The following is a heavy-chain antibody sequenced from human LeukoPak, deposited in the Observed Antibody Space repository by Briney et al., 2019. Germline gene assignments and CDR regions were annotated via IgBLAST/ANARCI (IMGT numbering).Heavy chain of an antibody. CDR1: GGSISSYY. V-gene: IGHV4-59*08. J-gene: IGHJ3*02. CDR2: IYYSGST. D-gene: IGHD3-9*01. Sequence: SETLSLTCAVSGGSISSYYWSWIRQPPGKGLEWIGYIYYSGSTNYNPSLKSRVTISVDTSKNQFSLKLSSVTAADTAVYYCARHGGCYDILTGYYPGAFDIWGQGTMVTVSS. CDR3: ARHGGCYDILTGYYPGAFDI.